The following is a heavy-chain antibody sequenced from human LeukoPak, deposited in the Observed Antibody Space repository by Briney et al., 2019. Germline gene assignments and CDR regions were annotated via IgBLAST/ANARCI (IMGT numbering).Heavy chain of an antibody. D-gene: IGHD2-15*01. CDR2: IYYSGST. CDR1: GESFSGYY. CDR3: ASLCSGGSCYQTGFDY. Sequence: KASESLSLTCTVYGESFSGYYWTWIRQPPGKGLEWIGYIYYSGSTYYNPSLKSRVTISVDTSKNQFSLKLSSVTAADTAVYYCASLCSGGSCYQTGFDYWGQGTLVTVSS. J-gene: IGHJ4*02. V-gene: IGHV4-59*08.